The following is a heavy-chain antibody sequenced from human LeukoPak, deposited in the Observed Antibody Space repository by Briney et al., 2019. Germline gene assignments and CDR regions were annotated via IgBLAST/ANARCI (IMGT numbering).Heavy chain of an antibody. V-gene: IGHV3-23*01. CDR2: ISGSGVST. Sequence: PGGSLRLSCTASGFIFSSSAMSWVRQAPGKGLEWVSSISGSGVSTYYADSVKGRFTVSRDNSKNTLYLQMNSLRAEDTAVYYCAKGPLPWDWGQGTLVTVSS. CDR3: AKGPLPWD. J-gene: IGHJ4*02. CDR1: GFIFSSSA.